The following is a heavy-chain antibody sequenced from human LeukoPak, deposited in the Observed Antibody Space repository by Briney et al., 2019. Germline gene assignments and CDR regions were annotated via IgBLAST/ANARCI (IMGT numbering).Heavy chain of an antibody. J-gene: IGHJ5*02. CDR2: INPSGGST. CDR1: GYTFTSYY. CDR3: ARIPGSYCSGGSCYSASWFDP. V-gene: IGHV1-46*01. D-gene: IGHD2-15*01. Sequence: ASVKVSCKASGYTFTSYYMHWVRQAPGQGLEWMGIINPSGGSTSYAQKFQGRVTMTRDTSTSTVYMELSSLRSEDTAVYYCARIPGSYCSGGSCYSASWFDPWGQGTLVTVSS.